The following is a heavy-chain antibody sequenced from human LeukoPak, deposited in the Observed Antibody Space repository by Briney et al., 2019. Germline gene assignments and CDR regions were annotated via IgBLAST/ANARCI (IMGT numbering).Heavy chain of an antibody. CDR3: VASRWSGALDF. Sequence: GGSLRLSCVGSSIRFADHWMLWVRQVPGKPPAWVARSDRDGVVREYADSVKGRFTIPRDNARNTIHLEMNRLKVEDTAIYYCVASRWSGALDFRGQGSLVTVSS. CDR1: SIRFADHW. CDR2: SDRDGVVR. D-gene: IGHD3-3*01. V-gene: IGHV3-74*01. J-gene: IGHJ4*02.